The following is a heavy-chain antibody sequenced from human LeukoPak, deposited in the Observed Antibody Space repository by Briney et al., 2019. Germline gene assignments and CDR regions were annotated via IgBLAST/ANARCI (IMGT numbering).Heavy chain of an antibody. V-gene: IGHV3-7*01. CDR3: GRVQKTQSGGTPDY. CDR2: INQDGSEK. CDR1: GFTFSTFW. J-gene: IGHJ4*02. Sequence: GGSLRLSCAASGFTFSTFWMTWVRQAPGKGLEWVANINQDGSEKDYVDSVKGRFTISRDNAKNSLYLRVNSLRDDDTAVYYCGRVQKTQSGGTPDYWGQGTLVTVSS. D-gene: IGHD1-14*01.